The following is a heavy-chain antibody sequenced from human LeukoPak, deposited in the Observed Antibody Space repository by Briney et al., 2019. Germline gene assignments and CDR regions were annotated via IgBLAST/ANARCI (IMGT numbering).Heavy chain of an antibody. CDR3: ARFRTWGDKAFDY. CDR1: GFIVSNNY. D-gene: IGHD2-21*02. J-gene: IGHJ4*02. Sequence: GGSLRLSCAASGFIVSNNYMSWVRQAPGKGLEWVSVIYSDGSTYYADSVKGRFTISRDNSKNTLYLQMNSLRAEDTAVYYCARFRTWGDKAFDYWGQGTLVTVSS. V-gene: IGHV3-53*01. CDR2: IYSDGST.